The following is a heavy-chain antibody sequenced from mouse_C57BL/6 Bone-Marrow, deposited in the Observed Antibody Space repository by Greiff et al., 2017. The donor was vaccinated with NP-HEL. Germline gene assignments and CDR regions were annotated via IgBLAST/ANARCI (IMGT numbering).Heavy chain of an antibody. CDR3: ARVRDV. J-gene: IGHJ1*03. CDR1: GFTFSSYA. Sequence: EVQLQESGGGLVKPGGSLKLSCAASGFTFSSYAMSWVRQTPEKRLEWVATISDGGSYTYYPDNVKGRFTISRDNAKNNLYLQMSHLKSEDTAMYYCARVRDVWGTGTTVTVSS. CDR2: ISDGGSYT. V-gene: IGHV5-4*01.